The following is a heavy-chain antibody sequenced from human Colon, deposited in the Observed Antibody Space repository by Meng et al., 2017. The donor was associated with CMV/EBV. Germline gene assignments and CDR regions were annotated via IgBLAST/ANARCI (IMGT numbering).Heavy chain of an antibody. CDR1: GGSISTYH. V-gene: IGHV4-59*01. Sequence: SETLSLTCAVSGGSISTYHWSWIRQPPGKGLEWIGYIFYNGSTTFNPSLKSRVSMSVDTSNNQFSLHLSSVTAADTAVYYCARDGRCSRSGGSCLDYWGQGALVTVSS. J-gene: IGHJ4*02. D-gene: IGHD2-15*01. CDR2: IFYNGST. CDR3: ARDGRCSRSGGSCLDY.